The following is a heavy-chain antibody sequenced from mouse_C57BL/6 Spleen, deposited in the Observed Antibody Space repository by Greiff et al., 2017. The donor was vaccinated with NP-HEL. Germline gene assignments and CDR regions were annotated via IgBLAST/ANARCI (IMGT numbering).Heavy chain of an antibody. CDR1: GYAFSSSW. CDR2: IYPGDGDT. V-gene: IGHV1-82*01. Sequence: QVQLQQSGPELVKPGASVKISCKASGYAFSSSWMNWVKQRPGTGLEWIGRIYPGDGDTNYNGKFKGKATLTADKSSSTAYMQLSSLTSEDSAVYFCARYTTVFDYWGQGTTLTVSS. CDR3: ARYTTVFDY. J-gene: IGHJ2*01. D-gene: IGHD1-1*01.